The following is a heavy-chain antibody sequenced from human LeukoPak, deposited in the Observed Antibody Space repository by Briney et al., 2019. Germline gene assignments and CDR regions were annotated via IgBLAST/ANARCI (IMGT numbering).Heavy chain of an antibody. CDR1: GGTFSSYA. Sequence: GASVKVSCKASGGTFSSYAISWVRQAPGQGLEWMGGIIPIFGTANYAQTFQGRVTITADESTSTAYMELSSLRSEDTAVYYCAGDPYYYGSGSHYFDYWGQGTLVTVSS. V-gene: IGHV1-69*13. CDR3: AGDPYYYGSGSHYFDY. J-gene: IGHJ4*02. D-gene: IGHD3-10*01. CDR2: IIPIFGTA.